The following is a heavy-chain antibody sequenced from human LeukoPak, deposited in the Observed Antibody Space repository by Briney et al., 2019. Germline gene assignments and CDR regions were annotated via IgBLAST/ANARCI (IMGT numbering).Heavy chain of an antibody. D-gene: IGHD5-12*01. CDR3: ATEIESGYEKRDAFDI. CDR1: GYTLTELS. CDR2: FDPEDGET. V-gene: IGHV1-24*01. J-gene: IGHJ3*02. Sequence: ASVKVSCKVSGYTLTELSMHWVRQAPGKGLEWMGGFDPEDGETIYAQKFQGRVTMTEDTSTDTAYMELSSLRSEDTAVYYCATEIESGYEKRDAFDIWGQGTMVTVCS.